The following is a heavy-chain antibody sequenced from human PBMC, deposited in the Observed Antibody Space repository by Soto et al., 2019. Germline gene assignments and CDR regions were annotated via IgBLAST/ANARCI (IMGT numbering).Heavy chain of an antibody. CDR2: IFYSGTT. J-gene: IGHJ4*02. V-gene: IGHV4-31*03. Sequence: SSETLSLTCTVSGGSISSGGYYWSWIRQHPGKGLEWIGYIFYSGTTYYNPSLKSRVTISVDASKNQFSLKLSSVTAADTAVYYCLLGSGWKDFDYWGQGTLVTVS. CDR1: GGSISSGGYY. D-gene: IGHD3-22*01. CDR3: LLGSGWKDFDY.